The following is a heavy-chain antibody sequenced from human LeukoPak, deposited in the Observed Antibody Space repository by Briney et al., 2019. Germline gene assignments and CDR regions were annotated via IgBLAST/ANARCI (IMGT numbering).Heavy chain of an antibody. Sequence: ASVKVSCKASGYTFSSYTLSWLRQAPGQGLEGMGWINTNTGTPTYAQGFTGRFVFSLDSSVSTAYLQISSLQAEDIAVYYCVRQYSGYESLYFDSWGQGTLVTVSS. CDR3: VRQYSGYESLYFDS. J-gene: IGHJ4*02. V-gene: IGHV7-4-1*02. D-gene: IGHD5-12*01. CDR2: INTNTGTP. CDR1: GYTFSSYT.